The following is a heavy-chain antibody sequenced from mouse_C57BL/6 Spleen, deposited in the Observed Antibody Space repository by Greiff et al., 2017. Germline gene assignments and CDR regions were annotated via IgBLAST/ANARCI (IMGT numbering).Heavy chain of an antibody. CDR1: GYTFTSYW. CDR2: IHPSDSDT. CDR3: AIEGYSYYYAMDY. D-gene: IGHD3-2*02. V-gene: IGHV1-74*01. Sequence: QVHVKQPGAELVKPGASVKVSCKASGYTFTSYWMHWVKQRPGQGLEWIGRIHPSDSDTNYNQKFKGKATLTVDKSSSTAYMQLSSLTSEDSAVYYCAIEGYSYYYAMDYWGQGTSITVSS. J-gene: IGHJ4*01.